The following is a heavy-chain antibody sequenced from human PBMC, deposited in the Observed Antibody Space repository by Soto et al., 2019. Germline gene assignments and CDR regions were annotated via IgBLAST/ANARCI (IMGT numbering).Heavy chain of an antibody. Sequence: QVPLQESGPGLVKPSETLSLTCTVSGDSMSPFYWNWIRQSPGKGLEWIGYIYYSGNTNYNPSLKSRVAISVDTSKNQFYLTLRSVTAADTAVYYCARGVYDYWSGYYAGSGLDVWGQGTTVTVSS. D-gene: IGHD3-3*01. CDR2: IYYSGNT. CDR1: GDSMSPFY. V-gene: IGHV4-59*13. CDR3: ARGVYDYWSGYYAGSGLDV. J-gene: IGHJ6*02.